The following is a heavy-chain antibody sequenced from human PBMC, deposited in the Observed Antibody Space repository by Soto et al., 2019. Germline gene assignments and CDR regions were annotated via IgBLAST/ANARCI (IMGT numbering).Heavy chain of an antibody. J-gene: IGHJ1*01. CDR3: ARDGDCSGGSCYRYQYFQH. CDR2: ISSSSSYI. V-gene: IGHV3-21*01. CDR1: GFTFSSYS. Sequence: EVQLVESGGGLVKPGGSLRLSCAASGFTFSSYSMNWVRQAPGKGLEWVSSISSSSSYIYYADSVKGRFTISRDNAKNSLYLQMNSLRAEDTAVYYCARDGDCSGGSCYRYQYFQHWGQGTLVTVSS. D-gene: IGHD2-15*01.